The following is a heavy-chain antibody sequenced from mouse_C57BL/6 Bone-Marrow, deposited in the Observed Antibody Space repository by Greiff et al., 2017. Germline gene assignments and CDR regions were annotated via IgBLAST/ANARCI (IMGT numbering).Heavy chain of an antibody. J-gene: IGHJ4*01. D-gene: IGHD2-2*01. CDR3: ARRGYGPYYAMDY. Sequence: EVKLMESGGGLVQPGGSLKLSCAASGFTFSDYGMAWVRQAPRKGPEWVAFISNLAYSIYYADTVTGRFTISRENAKNTLYLEMSSLRSEDTAMYYCARRGYGPYYAMDYWGQGTPVTVSS. CDR2: ISNLAYSI. V-gene: IGHV5-15*01. CDR1: GFTFSDYG.